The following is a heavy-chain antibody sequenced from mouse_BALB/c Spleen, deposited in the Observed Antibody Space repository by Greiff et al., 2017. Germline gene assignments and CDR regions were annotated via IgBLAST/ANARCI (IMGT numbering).Heavy chain of an antibody. CDR1: GFSLTSYG. J-gene: IGHJ4*01. CDR2: IWAGGST. D-gene: IGHD1-1*01. V-gene: IGHV2-9*02. Sequence: VKLVESGPGLVAPSQSLSITCTVSGFSLTSYGVHWVRQPPGKGLEWLGVIWAGGSTNYNSALMSRLSISKDNSKSQVFLKMNSLQTDDTAMYYCARYYYGSSDYAMDYWGQGTSVTVSS. CDR3: ARYYYGSSDYAMDY.